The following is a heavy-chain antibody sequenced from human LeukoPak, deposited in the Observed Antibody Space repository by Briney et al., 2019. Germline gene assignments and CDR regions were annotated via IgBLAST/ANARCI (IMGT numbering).Heavy chain of an antibody. CDR2: ISTSGST. Sequence: SETLSLTCTVPGGSISSYYWSWIRQPAGKGLEWIGRISTSGSTNYKSSLKSRVTMSVDTSKNQSSLNLTSVTAADTAMYYCARAVDTTWRYFDYWGQGTLVTVSS. V-gene: IGHV4-4*07. J-gene: IGHJ4*02. CDR3: ARAVDTTWRYFDY. CDR1: GGSISSYY. D-gene: IGHD3-3*01.